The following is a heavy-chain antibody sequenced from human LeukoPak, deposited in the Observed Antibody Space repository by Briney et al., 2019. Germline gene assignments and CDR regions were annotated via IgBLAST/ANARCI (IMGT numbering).Heavy chain of an antibody. CDR2: IYYSGST. D-gene: IGHD1-26*01. V-gene: IGHV4-39*07. CDR1: GGSISSSSYY. CDR3: ARGVGATGGGFDY. J-gene: IGHJ4*02. Sequence: PSETLSLTCTVSGGSISSSSYYWGWIRQPPGKGLEWIGSIYYSGSTYYNPSLKSRVTISVDTSKNQFSLKLSSVTAADTAVYYCARGVGATGGGFDYWGQGTLVTVSS.